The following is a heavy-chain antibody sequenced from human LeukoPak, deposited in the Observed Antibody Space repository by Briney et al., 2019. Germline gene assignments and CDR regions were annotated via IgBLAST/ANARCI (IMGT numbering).Heavy chain of an antibody. J-gene: IGHJ4*02. V-gene: IGHV4-4*02. D-gene: IGHD2-15*01. Sequence: SETLSLTCAVSGGSISSSNWWSWVRQPPGKGLEWIGEIYHSGSTNYNPSLKSRVTISVDKSKNQFSPKLSSVTAADTAVYYCARGDGTVVARKFDYWGQGTLVTVSS. CDR1: GGSISSSNW. CDR3: ARGDGTVVARKFDY. CDR2: IYHSGST.